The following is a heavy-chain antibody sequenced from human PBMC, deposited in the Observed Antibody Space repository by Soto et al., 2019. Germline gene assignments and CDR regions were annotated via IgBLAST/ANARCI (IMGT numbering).Heavy chain of an antibody. D-gene: IGHD6-13*01. CDR3: VKDRWVDY. CDR1: GFTFSSYA. J-gene: IGHJ4*02. Sequence: SGGSLRLSCSVSGFTFSSYAMHWVRQAPGKGLEYVSSISSNGGSTYYADSVKGRFTISRDNSKNTLNLQMSSLTTEDTAVYYCVKDRWVDYWGQGTLVTAPQ. CDR2: ISSNGGST. V-gene: IGHV3-64D*06.